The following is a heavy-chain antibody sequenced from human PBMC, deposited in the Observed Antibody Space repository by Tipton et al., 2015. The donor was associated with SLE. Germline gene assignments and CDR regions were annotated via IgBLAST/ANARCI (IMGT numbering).Heavy chain of an antibody. D-gene: IGHD1-26*01. CDR2: IYPGDSDT. V-gene: IGHV5-51*01. CDR1: GYSFTSYW. Sequence: QSGAEVKKPGESLKISCKGSGYSFTSYWIGWVRQMPGKGLEWMGIIYPGDSDTRYSPSFQGQVTSSGYKSISTSYLQWSSLKASYAAFYYCARKWGEWELLWSYDIWSLETMVTVSS. CDR3: ARKWGEWELLWSYDI. J-gene: IGHJ3*02.